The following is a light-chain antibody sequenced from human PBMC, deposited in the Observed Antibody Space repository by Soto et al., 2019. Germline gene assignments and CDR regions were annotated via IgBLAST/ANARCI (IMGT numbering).Light chain of an antibody. CDR2: DVS. J-gene: IGLJ1*01. Sequence: SALPQAASGSGSPGQSITISCTGTISDVGGYNYVSWYQQHPGKAPKLMIFDVSNRPSGVSNRFSGSKSGYTASLTISGLQAEDEADYYCSSYTSSSTYVFGTGTKVTVL. CDR3: SSYTSSSTYV. CDR1: ISDVGGYNY. V-gene: IGLV2-14*03.